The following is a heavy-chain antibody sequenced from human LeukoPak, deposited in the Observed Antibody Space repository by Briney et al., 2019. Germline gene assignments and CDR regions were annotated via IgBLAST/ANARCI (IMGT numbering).Heavy chain of an antibody. V-gene: IGHV1-2*06. D-gene: IGHD2-2*01. J-gene: IGHJ4*02. CDR3: ARDYCSSTSCLFDY. Sequence: GASVKVSCKASGYTFTGYHIHWVRQAPGPGLEWMGRLNPNRGDTNYAQTFQGRVTMTRDTSISTAYMELSRLRSDDTAVYYCARDYCSSTSCLFDYWGQGTLVTVSS. CDR1: GYTFTGYH. CDR2: LNPNRGDT.